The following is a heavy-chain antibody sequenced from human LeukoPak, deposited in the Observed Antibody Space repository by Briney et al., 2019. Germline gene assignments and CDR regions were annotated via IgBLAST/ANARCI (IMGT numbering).Heavy chain of an antibody. Sequence: ASVKVSCKASGYTFTSYGISWVRQAPGQGLEWMGRISAYNGYTKYAQKFQGRVTMTRDMSTSTVYMELSSLRSEDTAVYYCARDDRYYYDSSGYPDAFDIWGQGTMVTVSS. CDR2: ISAYNGYT. CDR3: ARDDRYYYDSSGYPDAFDI. J-gene: IGHJ3*02. CDR1: GYTFTSYG. D-gene: IGHD3-22*01. V-gene: IGHV1-18*01.